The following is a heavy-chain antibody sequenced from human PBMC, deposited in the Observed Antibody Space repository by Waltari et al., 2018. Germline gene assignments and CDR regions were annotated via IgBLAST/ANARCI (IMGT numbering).Heavy chain of an antibody. CDR2: VTGYNGDT. Sequence: QAQLVQSGTEMKKPGASVKVTCKASGYVFTSYGMSWVRQAPGQGPEWMGWVTGYNGDTNYAQKFQGRVTWTTDTSTSTAYMELRSLSSDDTAVYYCARELNYDILSGESIGYGMDVWGQGTTVTVSS. CDR3: ARELNYDILSGESIGYGMDV. J-gene: IGHJ6*02. CDR1: GYVFTSYG. V-gene: IGHV1-18*01. D-gene: IGHD3-9*01.